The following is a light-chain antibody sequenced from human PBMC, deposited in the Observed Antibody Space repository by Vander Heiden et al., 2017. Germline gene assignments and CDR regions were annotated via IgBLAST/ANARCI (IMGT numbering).Light chain of an antibody. V-gene: IGKV1-9*01. Sequence: DIQLTQSPSFLSASVGDRVTITFRASQGISSYLAWYQQKPGKAPKLLIYAASTLQSGVPSRFSGSGSGTEFTLTISSLQPEDFATYYCQQLNSYLITFGQGTLMEIK. CDR1: QGISSY. CDR2: AAS. J-gene: IGKJ5*01. CDR3: QQLNSYLIT.